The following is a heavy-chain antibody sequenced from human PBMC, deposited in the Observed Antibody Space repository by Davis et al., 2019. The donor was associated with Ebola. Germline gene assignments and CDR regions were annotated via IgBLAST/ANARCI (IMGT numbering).Heavy chain of an antibody. CDR3: ARGRTGSYRPRLDY. CDR2: INHSGST. J-gene: IGHJ4*02. Sequence: SETLSLTCAVYGFSFSGYYWSWLRQPPGKGLEWIGEINHSGSTNYNPSLKSRVTISVDTSKNQFSLKLNSVTAADTAVYFCARGRTGSYRPRLDYWGQGTLVTVSS. CDR1: GFSFSGYY. D-gene: IGHD1-26*01. V-gene: IGHV4-34*01.